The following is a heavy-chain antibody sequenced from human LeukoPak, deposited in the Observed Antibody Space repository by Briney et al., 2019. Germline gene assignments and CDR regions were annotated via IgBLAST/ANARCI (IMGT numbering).Heavy chain of an antibody. CDR2: LSGSGGAT. Sequence: PGGSLRLSCAASGFTFSNYGTSWVRQAPGKGLEWVSGLSGSGGATFYADSVNGRFIISRDNSQITLYLEMTSLRAEDTAVYYCAKGLIGVSSWHPPYFDYWGQGTPVTVSS. V-gene: IGHV3-23*01. J-gene: IGHJ4*02. CDR3: AKGLIGVSSWHPPYFDY. CDR1: GFTFSNYG. D-gene: IGHD6-13*01.